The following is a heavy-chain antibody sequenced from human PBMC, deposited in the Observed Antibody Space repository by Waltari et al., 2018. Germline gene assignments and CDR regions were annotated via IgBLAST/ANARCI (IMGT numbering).Heavy chain of an antibody. D-gene: IGHD4-17*01. J-gene: IGHJ5*02. CDR2: IIPSLGIA. CDR1: GGTFSSYP. Sequence: QVQLVQSGAEVKKPGSSVKVSCKASGGTFSSYPISWVRQAPGQGLEWMGRIIPSLGIANYAQKFQGRVTITADKSTSTAYMELSSLRSEDTAVYYCARASDDYGDYRGWFDPWGQGTLVTVSS. CDR3: ARASDDYGDYRGWFDP. V-gene: IGHV1-69*02.